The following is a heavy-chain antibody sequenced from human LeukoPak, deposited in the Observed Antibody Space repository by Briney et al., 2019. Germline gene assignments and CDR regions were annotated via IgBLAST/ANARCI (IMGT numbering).Heavy chain of an antibody. CDR1: GGSITSYY. J-gene: IGHJ4*02. Sequence: SETLSLTCSVSGGSITSYYWSWIRQPPGKGLEWIGYIYYSVSTNYNPYSGSTNYNPSLKSRVTISVDASKNQFSLQLFSVTDADAAVYYCARQSRGAAAGNDYGGQGTLVTVSS. D-gene: IGHD6-13*01. CDR2: IYYSVSTNYNPYSGST. V-gene: IGHV4-59*08. CDR3: ARQSRGAAAGNDY.